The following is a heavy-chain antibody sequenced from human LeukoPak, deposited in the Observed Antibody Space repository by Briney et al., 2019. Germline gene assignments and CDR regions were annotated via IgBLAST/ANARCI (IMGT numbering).Heavy chain of an antibody. Sequence: SETLPLTCTVSGGSINGYYWTWIRQPPGKGLEWIGYMFYNGNTNYSPSLKSRVTISLDTSKSQISMRLTSVTAADTGVYHCARLTREDGVDVWGQGTTVTVSS. V-gene: IGHV4-59*01. CDR3: ARLTREDGVDV. CDR2: MFYNGNT. CDR1: GGSINGYY. J-gene: IGHJ6*02.